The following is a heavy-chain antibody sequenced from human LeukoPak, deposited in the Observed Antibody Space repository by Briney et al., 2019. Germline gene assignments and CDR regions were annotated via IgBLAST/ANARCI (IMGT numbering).Heavy chain of an antibody. CDR2: IRYDGSNK. CDR3: AKDLRRMTTVTYGP. J-gene: IGHJ5*02. V-gene: IGHV3-30*02. CDR1: GFTFSSYG. Sequence: GGSLRLSCAASGFTFSSYGMHWVRQAPGKGLEWVAFIRYDGSNKYYADSVKGRFTISRDNSKNTLYLQMNSLRAVGTAVYYCAKDLRRMTTVTYGPWGQGTLVTVSS. D-gene: IGHD4-11*01.